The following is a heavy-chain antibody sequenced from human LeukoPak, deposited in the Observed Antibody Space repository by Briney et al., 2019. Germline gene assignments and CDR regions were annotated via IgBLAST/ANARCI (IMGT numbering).Heavy chain of an antibody. D-gene: IGHD4-17*01. J-gene: IGHJ4*02. CDR1: GFTFISYG. CDR2: IWYDGSNK. V-gene: IGHV3-33*06. CDR3: AKISDYGDSFDY. Sequence: GGSLRLSYAASGFTFISYGMHWVRQAPGKGLEWVALIWYDGSNKYYADSVKGRFTIPRDNSKNTLYLQMNSLRAEDTAVYYCAKISDYGDSFDYWGQGTLVTVSS.